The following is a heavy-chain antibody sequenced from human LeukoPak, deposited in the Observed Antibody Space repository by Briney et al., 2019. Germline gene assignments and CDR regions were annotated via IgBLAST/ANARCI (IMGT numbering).Heavy chain of an antibody. CDR1: GGSLSGYY. J-gene: IGHJ6*03. D-gene: IGHD4-17*01. V-gene: IGHV4-34*01. CDR2: INHSGST. CDR3: ARGPKATVSYYYYYYMDV. Sequence: NPSETLSLTCAVYGGSLSGYYWSWVRQPPGKGLEWIGEINHSGSTNYNPSLKSRVTISVDTSKNQFSLKLSSVTAADTAVYYCARGPKATVSYYYYYYMDVWGKGTTVTVSS.